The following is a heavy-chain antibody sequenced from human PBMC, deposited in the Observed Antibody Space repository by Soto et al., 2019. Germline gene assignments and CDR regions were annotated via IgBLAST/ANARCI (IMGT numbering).Heavy chain of an antibody. V-gene: IGHV3-15*07. CDR2: IKTNSEGGTT. D-gene: IGHD2-15*01. Sequence: EVQLVESVGGLVKPGGSLRLSCAASGFTISNAWMNWVRQAPGKGLEWVGRIKTNSEGGTTDYAAPVQGRFTLSRDDSRNTLSLQMNSLKTDVTAVYYCTTGSVEGVWGQGATVTVSS. CDR1: GFTISNAW. CDR3: TTGSVEGV. J-gene: IGHJ6*02.